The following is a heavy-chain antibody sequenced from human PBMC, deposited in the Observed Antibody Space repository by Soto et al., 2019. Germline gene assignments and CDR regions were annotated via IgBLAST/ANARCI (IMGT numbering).Heavy chain of an antibody. CDR3: VRDVPGKLGHDS. D-gene: IGHD3-10*01. CDR2: IKQDGSAK. J-gene: IGHJ4*02. Sequence: PGGSLRLSCAASGFTFSAHWMSWVRRAPGKGLEWVTNIKQDGSAKEYVDSVRGRFTISRDNAKNSLYLQMDSLRVEDTAMYYCVRDVPGKLGHDSWGQGTLVTVSS. CDR1: GFTFSAHW. V-gene: IGHV3-7*01.